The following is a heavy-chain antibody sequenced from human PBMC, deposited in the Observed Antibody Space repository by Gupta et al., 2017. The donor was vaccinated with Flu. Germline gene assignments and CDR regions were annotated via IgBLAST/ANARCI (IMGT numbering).Heavy chain of an antibody. D-gene: IGHD1-1*01. CDR1: FSIYA. CDR3: AKGGRDWKYYFDY. CDR2: ISGSGGST. V-gene: IGHV3-23*01. Sequence: FSIYAMTWVRQAPGKGLEWVSAISGSGGSTYYADSVKGRFTISRDNSKNTLYMQMNSLRVXDTAIYYCAKGGRDWKYYFDYWGQGTLVTVSS. J-gene: IGHJ4*02.